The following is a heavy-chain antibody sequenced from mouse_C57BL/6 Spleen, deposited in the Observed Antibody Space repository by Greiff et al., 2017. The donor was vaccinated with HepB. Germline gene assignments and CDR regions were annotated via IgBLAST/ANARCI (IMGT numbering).Heavy chain of an antibody. CDR1: GYTFTDYN. CDR2: INPNNGGT. Sequence: EVKLQESGPELVKPGASVKIPCKASGYTFTDYNMDWVKQSHGKSLEWIGDINPNNGGTIYNQKFKGKATLTVDKSSSTAYMELRSLTSEDTAVYYCAREWNDYDGSPYFDVWGTGTTVTVSS. D-gene: IGHD2-4*01. CDR3: AREWNDYDGSPYFDV. V-gene: IGHV1-18*01. J-gene: IGHJ1*03.